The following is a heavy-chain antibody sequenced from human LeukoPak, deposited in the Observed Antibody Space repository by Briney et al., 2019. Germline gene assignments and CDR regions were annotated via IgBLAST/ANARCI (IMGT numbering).Heavy chain of an antibody. Sequence: GEFLRLSCAASGFTFSHYWMAWVRQAPGKGLEWVAIIRPDANDGSYVDSVKGRFTISRDNAKNSLYLQLNSLRAEDTAVYFCARADWGSIDYWGQGALVTVSS. V-gene: IGHV3-7*01. J-gene: IGHJ4*02. CDR1: GFTFSHYW. CDR3: ARADWGSIDY. CDR2: IRPDANDG. D-gene: IGHD7-27*01.